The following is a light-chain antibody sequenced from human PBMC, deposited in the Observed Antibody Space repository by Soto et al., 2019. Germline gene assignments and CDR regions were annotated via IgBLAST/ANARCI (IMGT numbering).Light chain of an antibody. J-gene: IGKJ4*01. Sequence: EIVLTQSPATLSLSPGERATLSCSASQSVSSYLAWYQQKPGQAPRLLISDASDRATGIPARFSGSGSGTDFTLTISSLEPEDFAVYYCQQRSNWPPLTFGGGTKVAIK. CDR3: QQRSNWPPLT. CDR2: DAS. CDR1: QSVSSY. V-gene: IGKV3-11*01.